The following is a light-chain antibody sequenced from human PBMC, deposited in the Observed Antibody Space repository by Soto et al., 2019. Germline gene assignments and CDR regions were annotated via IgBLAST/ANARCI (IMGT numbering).Light chain of an antibody. CDR2: GAS. CDR1: QSVSSN. V-gene: IGKV3-15*01. J-gene: IGKJ3*01. Sequence: EIVMTQSPATLSVSPGERATLSCRASQSVSSNLAWYQQKPGQAPRLLIYGASTRATGIPARFGGSGSGTEFTLTISSLQSEDFAVYYCQQYNNWPGFTFGPGTKVDIK. CDR3: QQYNNWPGFT.